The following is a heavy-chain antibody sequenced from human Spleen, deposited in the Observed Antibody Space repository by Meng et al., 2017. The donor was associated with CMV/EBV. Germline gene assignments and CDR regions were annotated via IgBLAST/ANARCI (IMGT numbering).Heavy chain of an antibody. CDR2: INHSGST. CDR3: ARLRGSGYYR. Sequence: QGLLQGSGPGLVKPSGTLSLTCASYGGSFSGYYWSWIRQPPGKGLEWIGEINHSGSTNYNPSLKSRVTISVDTSKNQFSLKLSSVTAADTAVYYCARLRGSGYYRWGQGTLVTVSS. D-gene: IGHD5-12*01. V-gene: IGHV4-34*10. J-gene: IGHJ5*02. CDR1: GGSFSGYY.